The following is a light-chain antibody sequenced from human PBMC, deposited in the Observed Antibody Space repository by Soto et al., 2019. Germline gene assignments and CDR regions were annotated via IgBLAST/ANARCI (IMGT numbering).Light chain of an antibody. Sequence: DIPMTQSPSSLSASVGDRVTITCQASQDISNSLNWFQQKPGKAPKLLIYLASNLETGVPSRFTGGGSGTLFSFTISSLQPEDIATYYCLQYEELPLTFGGGTKVEIK. V-gene: IGKV1-33*01. J-gene: IGKJ4*01. CDR2: LAS. CDR1: QDISNS. CDR3: LQYEELPLT.